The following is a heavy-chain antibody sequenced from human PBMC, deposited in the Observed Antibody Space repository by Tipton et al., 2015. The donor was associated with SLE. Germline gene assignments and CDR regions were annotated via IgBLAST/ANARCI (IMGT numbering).Heavy chain of an antibody. CDR2: INEDGSNK. Sequence: GSLRLSCEVSGLTFSSFWMSWVRQAPGRGMEWVANINEDGSNKNYVDSVKGRFTISRDNAKNSVYLQTSSLRVDDTAIYYCATGGHLDYWGQGTVVTVSS. CDR3: ATGGHLDY. J-gene: IGHJ4*02. CDR1: GLTFSSFW. V-gene: IGHV3-7*01. D-gene: IGHD4-23*01.